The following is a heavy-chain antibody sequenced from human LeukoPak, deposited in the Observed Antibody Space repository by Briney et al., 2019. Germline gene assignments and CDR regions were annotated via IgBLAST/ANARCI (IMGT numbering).Heavy chain of an antibody. CDR2: ISGSGGST. Sequence: GGSLRLSCAASGFTFSSYAMSWVRQAPGKGLEWVSAISGSGGSTYYADSMKGRFTISRDNSKNTLYLQMNSLRAEDTAVYYCAKSRTTQYYYYGMDVWGQGTTVTVSS. D-gene: IGHD1-1*01. CDR3: AKSRTTQYYYYGMDV. V-gene: IGHV3-23*01. J-gene: IGHJ6*02. CDR1: GFTFSSYA.